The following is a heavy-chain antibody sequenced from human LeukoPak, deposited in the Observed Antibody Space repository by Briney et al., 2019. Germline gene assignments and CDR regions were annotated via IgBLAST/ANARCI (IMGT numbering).Heavy chain of an antibody. CDR2: VKRKTHGGTA. D-gene: IGHD2/OR15-2a*01. CDR1: GFTFSNSW. CDR3: TTEVLSTSYFDY. Sequence: GGSLRLSCAASGFTFSNSWMSWVRQAPGKGLEWVGRVKRKTHGGTADYAAPVKGRFTISRDDSKNTLYLQMNSLKTEDTAVYYCTTEVLSTSYFDYWGQGTLVTVSS. J-gene: IGHJ4*02. V-gene: IGHV3-15*01.